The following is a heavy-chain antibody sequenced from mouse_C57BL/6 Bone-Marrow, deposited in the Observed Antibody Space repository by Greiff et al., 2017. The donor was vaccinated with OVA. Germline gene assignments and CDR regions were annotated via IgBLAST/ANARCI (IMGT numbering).Heavy chain of an antibody. J-gene: IGHJ2*01. CDR1: GYTFTDYN. D-gene: IGHD1-1*01. V-gene: IGHV1-18*01. CDR3: AREALGYGSSFFDY. CDR2: INPNNGGT. Sequence: VQLKQSGPELVKPGASVKIPCKASGYTFTDYNMDWVKQSHGKSLEWIGDINPNNGGTIYNQKFKGKATLTVDKSSSTAYMELRSLTSEDTAVYYCAREALGYGSSFFDYWGQGTTLTVSS.